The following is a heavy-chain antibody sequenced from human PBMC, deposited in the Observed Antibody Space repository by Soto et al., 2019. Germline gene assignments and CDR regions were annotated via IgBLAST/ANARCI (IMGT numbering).Heavy chain of an antibody. J-gene: IGHJ1*01. CDR1: GGSISNNY. CDR3: ARSYRDSYEH. V-gene: IGHV4-4*07. D-gene: IGHD4-17*01. CDR2: IYSNGRT. Sequence: PSETLSLTCNVSGGSISNNYWTWIRQPAGKGLEWIGRIYSNGRTNFNPPLKSRISMSIDTSKNQFSLKLTSVTAADTAVYYCARSYRDSYEHWGQGTLVTVSS.